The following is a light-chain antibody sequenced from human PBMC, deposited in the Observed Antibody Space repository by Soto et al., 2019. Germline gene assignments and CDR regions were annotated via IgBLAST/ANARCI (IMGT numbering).Light chain of an antibody. CDR1: QGIRDD. Sequence: IQRTQSPSSLSASVGDRVTITCRASQGIRDDLAWYQQKPGRAPKRLIYAASTLQSGVPLRFSGSGSGTEFTLTISSLKPEDIATYYCLQHGSYPRTFGQGTKVDI. V-gene: IGKV1-17*01. CDR3: LQHGSYPRT. CDR2: AAS. J-gene: IGKJ1*01.